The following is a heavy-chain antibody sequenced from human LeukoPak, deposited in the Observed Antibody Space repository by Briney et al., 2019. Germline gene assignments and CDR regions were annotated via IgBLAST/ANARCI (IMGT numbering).Heavy chain of an antibody. CDR1: GFTFSSYA. CDR2: ISGSGGST. V-gene: IGHV3-23*01. J-gene: IGHJ3*02. D-gene: IGHD3-3*01. CDR3: AKLLFWSGYNDAFDI. Sequence: GGSLRLSCAASGFTFSSYAMSWVRQAPGKGLEWVSAISGSGGSTYYADSVKGRFTISRDNSKNTLYLQMNSLRPDDTAVYSCAKLLFWSGYNDAFDIWGQGTMVTVSS.